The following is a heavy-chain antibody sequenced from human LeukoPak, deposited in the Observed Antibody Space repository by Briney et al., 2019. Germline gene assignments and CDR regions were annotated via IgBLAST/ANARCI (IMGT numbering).Heavy chain of an antibody. V-gene: IGHV1-2*06. CDR3: ARRVQTTGVFDY. Sequence: GASVKVSCNASGYTFTDYYMHWVRQAPGQGLEWMGRIKPNSGDTNYAQKFQGRVTMTRDTSINTAYMELSRPKSDDTAVYYCARRVQTTGVFDYWGQGTLVTVSS. CDR2: IKPNSGDT. J-gene: IGHJ4*02. CDR1: GYTFTDYY. D-gene: IGHD2-8*01.